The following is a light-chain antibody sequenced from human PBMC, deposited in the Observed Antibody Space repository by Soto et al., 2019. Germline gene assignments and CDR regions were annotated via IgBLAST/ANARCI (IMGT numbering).Light chain of an antibody. Sequence: QSVLTQPPSASGTPGQRVTISCSGSISNIGSNTVNWYRQLPGTAPKLLIYNNNQRPSGVPDRFSGSKSGTSASLAISGLQSEDEADYYCAAWDDSLNGLFGGGTKLTVL. CDR3: AAWDDSLNGL. J-gene: IGLJ2*01. CDR2: NNN. V-gene: IGLV1-44*01. CDR1: ISNIGSNT.